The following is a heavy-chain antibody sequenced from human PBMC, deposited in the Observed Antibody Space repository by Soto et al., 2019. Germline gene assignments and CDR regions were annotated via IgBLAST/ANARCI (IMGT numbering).Heavy chain of an antibody. CDR3: ASCHWNGPNDY. V-gene: IGHV3-66*01. J-gene: IGHJ4*02. Sequence: EVQLEESGGGLVQPGGSLRLSCAASGLTVSDNYIRWVRHAPGKGLEWVSVIYRGGDTYYADSVKGRFTISRDSSKNTVYLQMNSLRDEDTAVYYCASCHWNGPNDYWGQGTLVTVSS. CDR1: GLTVSDNY. D-gene: IGHD1-1*01. CDR2: IYRGGDT.